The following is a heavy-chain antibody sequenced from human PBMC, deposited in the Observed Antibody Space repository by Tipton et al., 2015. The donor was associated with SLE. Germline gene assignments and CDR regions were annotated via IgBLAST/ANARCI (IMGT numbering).Heavy chain of an antibody. D-gene: IGHD2-2*01. V-gene: IGHV3-7*03. CDR1: GFTFSSYW. CDR2: IKQDGSEK. J-gene: IGHJ4*02. Sequence: SLRLSCAASGFTFSSYWMSWVRQAPGKGLEWVANIKQDGSEKYYVDSVKGRFTISRDNAKNSLYLQMNSLRAEDTAVYYCARDSLIVVVPAAGLGYWGQGTLVTVSS. CDR3: ARDSLIVVVPAAGLGY.